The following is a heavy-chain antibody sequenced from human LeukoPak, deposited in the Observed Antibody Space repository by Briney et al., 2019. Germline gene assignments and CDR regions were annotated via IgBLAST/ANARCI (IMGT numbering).Heavy chain of an antibody. J-gene: IGHJ5*02. Sequence: GEALEILWWGSGDRINNYWNGWVRQMSGEGVGWRGNYYPADSDIRYSPSFQGQVTISADKSISTAYLQWSSLKASDTAMYYCARQEYCSGGSCYTWFDPWGQGTLVTVSS. CDR1: GDRINNYW. CDR3: ARQEYCSGGSCYTWFDP. D-gene: IGHD2-15*01. V-gene: IGHV5-51*01. CDR2: YYPADSDI.